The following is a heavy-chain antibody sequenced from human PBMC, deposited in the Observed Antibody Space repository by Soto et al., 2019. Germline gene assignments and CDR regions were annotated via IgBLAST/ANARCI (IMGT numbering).Heavy chain of an antibody. V-gene: IGHV5-51*01. CDR1: GYSFTSYW. Sequence: PGESLKISCKGSGYSFTSYWIGWVRQMPGKGLEWMGIIYPGDSDTRYSPYFQGQVTISADKSISTAYLQWSSLKASDTAMYYYVRHYSRCWTRNYSGMDVWGQGTTGTVSS. CDR3: VRHYSRCWTRNYSGMDV. J-gene: IGHJ6*02. CDR2: IYPGDSDT. D-gene: IGHD6-13*01.